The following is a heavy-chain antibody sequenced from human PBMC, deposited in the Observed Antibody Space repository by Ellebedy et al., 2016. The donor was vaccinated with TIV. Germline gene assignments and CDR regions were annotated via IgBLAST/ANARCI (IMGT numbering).Heavy chain of an antibody. V-gene: IGHV6-1*01. CDR3: ARDVRDWDTPQYYQNGLDV. Sequence: SETLSLTXAISGDSVSSNSAAWNWIRQSPSRGLEWLGRTYYRSKWYNDYAVSVKSRITINPDTSKNQFNLQLNSVTPDDTAVYYCARDVRDWDTPQYYQNGLDVWGQGTAVTVSS. CDR2: TYYRSKWYN. J-gene: IGHJ6*02. CDR1: GDSVSSNSAA. D-gene: IGHD3/OR15-3a*01.